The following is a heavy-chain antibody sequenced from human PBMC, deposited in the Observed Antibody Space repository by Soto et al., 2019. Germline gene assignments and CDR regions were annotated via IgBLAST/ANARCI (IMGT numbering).Heavy chain of an antibody. CDR1: GYTLTELF. J-gene: IGHJ3*01. V-gene: IGHV1-24*01. Sequence: ASVKVSCKVSGYTLTELFMHWVRQAPGKGLEWMGGFDPEDGETIYAQKFQGRVTMTEDTSTDTAYMELSSLRSEDTAVYYCAASGYSSEPDAFDFWGQGTMVTVSS. D-gene: IGHD6-25*01. CDR3: AASGYSSEPDAFDF. CDR2: FDPEDGET.